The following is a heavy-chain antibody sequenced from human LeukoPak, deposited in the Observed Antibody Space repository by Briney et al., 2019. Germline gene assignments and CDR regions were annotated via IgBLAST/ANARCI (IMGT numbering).Heavy chain of an antibody. Sequence: PGGSLRLSCAASGFTFSNAWMSWVRQAPGKGLEWVGRIKSKTDGGTTDYAAPVKGRFTISRDDSKNTLYLQMNSLKTEDTAVYYCGYDSSGYYYVNYWGQGTLDTVSS. CDR2: IKSKTDGGTT. V-gene: IGHV3-15*01. D-gene: IGHD3-22*01. J-gene: IGHJ4*02. CDR1: GFTFSNAW. CDR3: GYDSSGYYYVNY.